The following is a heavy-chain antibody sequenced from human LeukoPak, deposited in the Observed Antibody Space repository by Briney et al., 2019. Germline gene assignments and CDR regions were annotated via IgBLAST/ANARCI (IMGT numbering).Heavy chain of an antibody. J-gene: IGHJ3*02. CDR3: ARVQQLAGDAFDI. CDR1: GFTFSDYW. Sequence: GGSLRLSCAASGFTFSDYWMSWVRQAPGKGLEWVANIKQDESEKYFVDSVKGRFTISRDDAKKSVYLQMNSLGAEDTAVYYCARVQQLAGDAFDIWGQGTMVTVSS. CDR2: IKQDESEK. D-gene: IGHD6-13*01. V-gene: IGHV3-7*01.